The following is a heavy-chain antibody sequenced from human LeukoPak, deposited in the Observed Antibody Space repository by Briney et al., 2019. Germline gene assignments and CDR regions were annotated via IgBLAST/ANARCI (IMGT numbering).Heavy chain of an antibody. CDR3: ARDLFLDSSSWPLGY. CDR2: IWYDGSNK. Sequence: PGGSLRLSCAASGFTFSSYGMHWVRQAPVKGLEWVAVIWYDGSNKYYADSVKGRFTISRDNSKNTLYLQMNSLRAEDTAVYYCARDLFLDSSSWPLGYWGQGTLVTVSS. CDR1: GFTFSSYG. J-gene: IGHJ4*02. D-gene: IGHD6-13*01. V-gene: IGHV3-33*01.